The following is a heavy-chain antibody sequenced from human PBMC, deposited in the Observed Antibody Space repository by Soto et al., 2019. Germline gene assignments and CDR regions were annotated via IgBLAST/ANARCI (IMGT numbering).Heavy chain of an antibody. Sequence: GASVKVSCKASGYTFTSYAMHWVRQAPGQRLEWMGWINAGNGNTKYSQKFQGRVTITRDTSASTAYMELSSLRSEDTAVYYCARERFGSSWYSYYYGMDVWGQGTTVTVSS. CDR3: ARERFGSSWYSYYYGMDV. J-gene: IGHJ6*02. CDR2: INAGNGNT. V-gene: IGHV1-3*01. CDR1: GYTFTSYA. D-gene: IGHD6-13*01.